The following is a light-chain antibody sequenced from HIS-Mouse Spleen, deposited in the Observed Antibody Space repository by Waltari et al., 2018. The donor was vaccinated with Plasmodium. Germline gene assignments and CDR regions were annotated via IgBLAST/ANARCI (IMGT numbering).Light chain of an antibody. CDR3: YSTDSSGNHRV. V-gene: IGLV3-10*01. J-gene: IGLJ3*02. CDR1: ALPKKY. CDR2: EDS. Sequence: SYELTQPPSVSVSPGHTARITCSAAALPKKYAYWYQQKSGQAPVLVIYEDSKRPSGIPERFSGSSSGTMATLTISGAQVEDEADYYCYSTDSSGNHRVFGGGTKLTVL.